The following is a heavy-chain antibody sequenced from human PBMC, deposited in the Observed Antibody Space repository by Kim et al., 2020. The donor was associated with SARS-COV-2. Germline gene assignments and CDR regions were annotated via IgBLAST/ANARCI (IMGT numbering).Heavy chain of an antibody. CDR3: ARGGITVAQENYFDY. J-gene: IGHJ4*02. CDR2: INAGNGNT. V-gene: IGHV1-3*01. CDR1: GYTFTSYA. D-gene: IGHD6-19*01. Sequence: ASVKVSCKASGYTFTSYAMHWVRQAPGQRLEWMGWINAGNGNTKYSQKFQGRVTITRDTSASTAYMELSSLRSEDTAVYYCARGGITVAQENYFDYWGQGTLVTVSS.